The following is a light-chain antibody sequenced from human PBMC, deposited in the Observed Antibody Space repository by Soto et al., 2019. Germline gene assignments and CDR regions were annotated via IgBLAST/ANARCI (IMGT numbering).Light chain of an antibody. Sequence: IVITQSPATLSVYTGERATLSCRASQSVGTKLAWYQQTRGQAPRLLIYGASNRATGVPARFSGSVSGTEFTLTIRCLQSEEFALSNCQQYSIWRWTYGQGTKVDI. CDR2: GAS. J-gene: IGKJ1*01. CDR1: QSVGTK. CDR3: QQYSIWRWT. V-gene: IGKV3-15*01.